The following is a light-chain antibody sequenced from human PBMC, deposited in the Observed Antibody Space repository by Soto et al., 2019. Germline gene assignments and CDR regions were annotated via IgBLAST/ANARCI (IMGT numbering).Light chain of an antibody. CDR3: AAWDDSLSGVV. Sequence: QSVLTQPISASGIPGQRVAISCSGSSSNIGSNFVYWYQQFPGTAPKLLIYSNSQRPSGVPDRFSGSKSGTSASLAIGGRRSEDEADYYCAAWDDSLSGVVFGGGTKLTVL. V-gene: IGLV1-47*02. CDR2: SNS. J-gene: IGLJ3*02. CDR1: SSNIGSNF.